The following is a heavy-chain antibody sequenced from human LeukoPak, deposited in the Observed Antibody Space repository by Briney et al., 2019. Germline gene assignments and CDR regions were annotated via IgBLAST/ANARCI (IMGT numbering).Heavy chain of an antibody. Sequence: GGSLRLSCAASGFTFSSYAMSWVRQAPGKGLEWVSAISGSGGSTYYADSVKGRFTISRDNSKNTLYMQMNSLRADDTAVYYCAKDTGHYYGSGSKPYWGQGTLVTVSS. CDR1: GFTFSSYA. CDR3: AKDTGHYYGSGSKPY. D-gene: IGHD3-10*01. V-gene: IGHV3-23*01. CDR2: ISGSGGST. J-gene: IGHJ4*02.